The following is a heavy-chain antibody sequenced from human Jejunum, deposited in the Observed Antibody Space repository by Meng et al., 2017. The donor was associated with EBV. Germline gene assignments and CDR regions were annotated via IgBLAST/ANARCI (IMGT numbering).Heavy chain of an antibody. CDR3: ARGGGRPEY. J-gene: IGHJ4*02. CDR2: IYYSVST. Sequence: GQGLLRPSEHMYCACTVSGVFMSNFFWRWFRQPPGKGMEWIGYIYYSVSTNYNPSLKSRVTISVDTSKNQFSLSLSSVTAADTAVYYCARGGGRPEYWGQGILVTVSS. CDR1: GVFMSNFF. D-gene: IGHD3-10*01. V-gene: IGHV4-59*01.